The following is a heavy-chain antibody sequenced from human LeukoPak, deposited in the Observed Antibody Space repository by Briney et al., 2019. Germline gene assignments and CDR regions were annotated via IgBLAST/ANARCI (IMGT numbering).Heavy chain of an antibody. D-gene: IGHD1-26*01. V-gene: IGHV3-11*06. J-gene: IGHJ4*02. CDR3: ARAGRLPDY. Sequence: VKGRFTISRDNAKNSLYLQMNSLGAEDTAVYYCARAGRLPDYWGQGTLVTVSS.